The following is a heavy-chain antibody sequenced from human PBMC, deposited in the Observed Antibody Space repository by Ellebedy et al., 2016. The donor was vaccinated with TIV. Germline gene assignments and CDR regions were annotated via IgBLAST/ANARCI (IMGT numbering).Heavy chain of an antibody. CDR3: AKNSGEHYYGSGSFYGMDV. CDR2: ISGSGGST. D-gene: IGHD3-10*01. J-gene: IGHJ6*02. Sequence: GGSLRLSXAASGFTFSSYAMSWVRQAPGKGLEWVSAISGSGGSTYYADSVEGRFTISRDNYKNTLYVQMNSLRVDDTAVYYCAKNSGEHYYGSGSFYGMDVWGQGTTVTVSS. V-gene: IGHV3-23*01. CDR1: GFTFSSYA.